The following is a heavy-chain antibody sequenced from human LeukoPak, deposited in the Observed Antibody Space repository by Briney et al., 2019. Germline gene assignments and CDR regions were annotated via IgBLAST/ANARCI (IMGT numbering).Heavy chain of an antibody. CDR3: AGFGESSLAFDI. D-gene: IGHD3-10*01. CDR2: ISYDGSNK. CDR1: GFTFSSYG. V-gene: IGHV3-30*03. J-gene: IGHJ3*02. Sequence: GGSLRLSCAASGFTFSSYGMHWVRQAPGKGLEWVAVISYDGSNKYYADSVKGRFTISRDNSKNTLYLQMSSLRAEDRAVYYCAGFGESSLAFDIWGQGTMVTVS.